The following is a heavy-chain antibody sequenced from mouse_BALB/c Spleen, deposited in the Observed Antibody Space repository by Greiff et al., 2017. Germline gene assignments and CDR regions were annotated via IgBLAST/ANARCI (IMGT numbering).Heavy chain of an antibody. D-gene: IGHD1-2*01. V-gene: IGHV1-14*01. CDR3: ARCPHYDGEASYYAMDY. CDR1: GYTFTSYV. CDR2: INPYNDGT. Sequence: VQLQQSGPELVKPGASVKMSCKASGYTFTSYVMHWVKQKPGQGLEWIGYINPYNDGTKYNEKFKGKATLTSDKSSSTAYMELSSLTSEDSAVYYCARCPHYDGEASYYAMDYWGQGTSVTVSS. J-gene: IGHJ4*01.